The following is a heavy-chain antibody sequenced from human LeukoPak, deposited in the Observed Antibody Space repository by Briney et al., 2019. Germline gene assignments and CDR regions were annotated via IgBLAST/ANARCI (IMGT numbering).Heavy chain of an antibody. J-gene: IGHJ4*02. D-gene: IGHD3-22*01. CDR2: IYYSGST. V-gene: IGHV4-59*08. CDR3: ARRPISYYYDSSGYTDY. Sequence: PSETLSLTCTVSGGSIRGYYWSWIRQPPEKGLEWIGYIYYSGSTNYNPSLKSRVTISVDTSMNQFSLKLSSVTAADTAVYYCARRPISYYYDSSGYTDYWGQGTLVTVSS. CDR1: GGSIRGYY.